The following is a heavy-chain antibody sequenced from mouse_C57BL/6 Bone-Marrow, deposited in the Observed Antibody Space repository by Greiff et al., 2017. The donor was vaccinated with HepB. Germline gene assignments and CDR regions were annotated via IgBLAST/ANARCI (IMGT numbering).Heavy chain of an antibody. V-gene: IGHV3-6*01. Sequence: EVQLQESGPGLVKPSQSLSLTCSVTGYSITSGYYWNWIRQFPGNKLEWMGYISYDGSNNYNPSLKNRISITRDTSKNQFFLKLNSVTTEDTATYYCARESWGVDYWGQGTTLTVSS. CDR1: GYSITSGYY. CDR3: ARESWGVDY. D-gene: IGHD4-1*01. J-gene: IGHJ2*01. CDR2: ISYDGSN.